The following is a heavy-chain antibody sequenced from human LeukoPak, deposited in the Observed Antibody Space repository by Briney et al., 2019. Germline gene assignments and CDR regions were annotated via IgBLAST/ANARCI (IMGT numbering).Heavy chain of an antibody. Sequence: PSETLSLTCAVYGGSFSGYYWSWIRQPPVKGLEWIGEINHSGSTNYNPSLKSRVTISVDTSKNQFSLKLSSVTAADTAVYYCARGNRYSNYVSYYYYGMDVWGQGTTVTVSS. CDR3: ARGNRYSNYVSYYYYGMDV. CDR1: GGSFSGYY. J-gene: IGHJ6*02. CDR2: INHSGST. V-gene: IGHV4-34*01. D-gene: IGHD4-11*01.